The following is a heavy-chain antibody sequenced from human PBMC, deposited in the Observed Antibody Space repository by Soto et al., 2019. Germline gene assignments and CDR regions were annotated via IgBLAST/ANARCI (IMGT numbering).Heavy chain of an antibody. V-gene: IGHV1-8*01. CDR2: MNPNSGNT. CDR3: ARGSVITIFGVVIKRWFDP. D-gene: IGHD3-3*01. J-gene: IGHJ5*02. Sequence: ASVKVSCKASGYTFTSYDINWVRQATRQGLEWMGWMNPNSGNTGYAQKFQGRVTMTRNTSISTAYMELSSLRSEDTAVYYCARGSVITIFGVVIKRWFDPWGQGTLVTVSS. CDR1: GYTFTSYD.